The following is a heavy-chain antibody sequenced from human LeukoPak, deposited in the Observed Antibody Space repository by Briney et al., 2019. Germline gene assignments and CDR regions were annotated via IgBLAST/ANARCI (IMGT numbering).Heavy chain of an antibody. Sequence: GGSLRLSCAASGFTFSSYGMHWVRQAPGKGLEWVANIQQHGSETYYGDSVKGRFTISRDNAKNSLYLQMNSLRAEDTAVYYCATYSSSNGREFQYWGQGTLVTVSS. D-gene: IGHD2-2*01. J-gene: IGHJ1*01. V-gene: IGHV3-7*01. CDR2: IQQHGSET. CDR3: ATYSSSNGREFQY. CDR1: GFTFSSYG.